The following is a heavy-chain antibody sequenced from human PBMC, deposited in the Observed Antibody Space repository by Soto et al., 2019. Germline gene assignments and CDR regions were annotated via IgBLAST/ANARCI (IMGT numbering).Heavy chain of an antibody. J-gene: IGHJ5*02. Sequence: GASVKVSCKASGYTFTRSGISWARQAPGQGPEWMGWISSYNGDTNYAQTFQGRVTMTTDTSTSTAYMELRSLRSEDTAVYYCSRGFPLWFDPWGQGTLVTVSS. V-gene: IGHV1-18*01. CDR1: GYTFTRSG. CDR2: ISSYNGDT. D-gene: IGHD3-3*01. CDR3: SRGFPLWFDP.